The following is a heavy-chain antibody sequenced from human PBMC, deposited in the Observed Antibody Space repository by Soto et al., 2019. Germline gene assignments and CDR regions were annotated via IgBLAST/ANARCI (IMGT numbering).Heavy chain of an antibody. CDR2: INAGNGNT. V-gene: IGHV1-3*01. Sequence: ASVKVSCKASGYTFTSYAMHWVRQAPGQRLEWMGWINAGNGNTKYSQKFQGRVTITRDTPASTAYMELSSLRSEDTAVYYCARDLETIFGVVMYYYGMDVWGQGTTVTVSS. D-gene: IGHD3-3*01. J-gene: IGHJ6*02. CDR3: ARDLETIFGVVMYYYGMDV. CDR1: GYTFTSYA.